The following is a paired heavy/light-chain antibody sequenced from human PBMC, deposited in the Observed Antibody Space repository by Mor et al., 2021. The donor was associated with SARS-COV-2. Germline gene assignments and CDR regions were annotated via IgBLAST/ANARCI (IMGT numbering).Heavy chain of an antibody. CDR2: IYYSGST. D-gene: IGHD3-9*01. J-gene: IGHJ5*02. V-gene: IGHV4-30-4*01. Sequence: QVQLQESGPGLVKPSQTLSLTCTVSGGSISSGDYYWSWIRQPPGKGLEWIGYIYYSGSTYYNPSLKSRVTISVDTSKNQFSLKLSSVTAADTAVYYCASTLFYYDILTGYFPPSENNWFDPWGQGTLVTVSS. CDR1: GGSISSGDYY. CDR3: ASTLFYYDILTGYFPPSENNWFDP.
Light chain of an antibody. V-gene: IGKV3-15*01. J-gene: IGKJ3*01. CDR1: QSVSSN. Sequence: EIVMTQSPATLSVSPGERATLSCRASQSVSSNLAWYQQKPGQAPRLLIYGASTRATGIPARFSGSGSGTEFTLTISSLQSEDFAVYYCQQYNNWSPFTFGPGTKVDIK. CDR3: QQYNNWSPFT. CDR2: GAS.